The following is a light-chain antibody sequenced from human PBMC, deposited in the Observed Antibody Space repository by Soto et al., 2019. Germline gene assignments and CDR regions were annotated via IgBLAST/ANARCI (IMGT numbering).Light chain of an antibody. V-gene: IGLV2-23*03. CDR3: CSYAGSSPFAVL. Sequence: QSALTQPASVSGSPGQSITISCTGTSSDVGSYNLASWYQQQPGKAPKLIIYEGNQRPSGVSHRFSGSKSGNTASLTTSGRQAEDEADYYCCSYAGSSPFAVLFGGGTKLTVL. CDR2: EGN. J-gene: IGLJ2*01. CDR1: SSDVGSYNL.